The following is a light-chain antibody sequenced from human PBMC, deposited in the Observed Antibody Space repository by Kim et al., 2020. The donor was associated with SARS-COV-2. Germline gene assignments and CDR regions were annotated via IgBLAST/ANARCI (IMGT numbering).Light chain of an antibody. V-gene: IGKV3-11*01. CDR2: DAS. J-gene: IGKJ1*01. Sequence: SLSTGERATLSCKTSQSISRYLVWYQQRPGQAPRLLIYDASNRATGIPARFSGSGSGTDFTLTISSLEPEDFAVYYCQQRYTWWTFGQGTKVDIK. CDR3: QQRYTWWT. CDR1: QSISRY.